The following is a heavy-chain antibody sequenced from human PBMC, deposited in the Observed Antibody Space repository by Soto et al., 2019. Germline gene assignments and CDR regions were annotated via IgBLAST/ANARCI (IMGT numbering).Heavy chain of an antibody. Sequence: EVQLLESGGGLVQPGGSLRLYCAASGFTLNNYGMSWVRQAPGKGLEWVSAISPNGQGIYYADSVKGRFIISKDNSKNTVFLHMDSLTADDTAVYYCAKDRGYPRDYFHYWGQGTLVTVSS. D-gene: IGHD6-13*01. CDR1: GFTLNNYG. V-gene: IGHV3-23*01. CDR2: ISPNGQGI. CDR3: AKDRGYPRDYFHY. J-gene: IGHJ4*02.